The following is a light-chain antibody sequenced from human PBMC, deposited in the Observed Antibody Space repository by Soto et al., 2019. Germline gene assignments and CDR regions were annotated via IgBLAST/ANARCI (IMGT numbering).Light chain of an antibody. CDR1: QSVSSSY. Sequence: EIVLTQSPGTLSLYPGERATLSCRASQSVSSSYLAWYQQKPGQAPRLLIYGASSRATGIPDRFSGSGSGTDFTLTISRLEPEDFAVYYCQQYGSPFGGGTKVDIK. CDR2: GAS. J-gene: IGKJ4*01. CDR3: QQYGSP. V-gene: IGKV3-20*01.